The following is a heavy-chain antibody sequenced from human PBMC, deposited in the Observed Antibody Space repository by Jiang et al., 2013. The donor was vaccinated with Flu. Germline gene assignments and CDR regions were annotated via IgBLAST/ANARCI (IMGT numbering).Heavy chain of an antibody. J-gene: IGHJ5*02. CDR1: GYTFTSYG. CDR3: ARSGPRYFDWSRGANWFDP. CDR2: ISAYNGNT. V-gene: IGHV1-18*01. Sequence: GAEVKKPGASVKVSCKASGYTFTSYGISWVRQAPGQGLEWMGWISAYNGNTNYAQKLQGRVTMTTDTSTSTAYMELRSLRSDDTAVYYCARSGPRYFDWSRGANWFDPWGQGTLVTVSS. D-gene: IGHD3-9*01.